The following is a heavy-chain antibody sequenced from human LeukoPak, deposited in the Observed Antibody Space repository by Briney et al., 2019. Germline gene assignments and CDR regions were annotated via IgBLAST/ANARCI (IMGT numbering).Heavy chain of an antibody. D-gene: IGHD3-10*01. CDR2: INPNSGGT. J-gene: IGHJ5*02. CDR3: ARVRVRENWFDP. V-gene: IGHV1-2*02. Sequence: ASVKVSCKASGYTFTGYYMHWVRQAPGQGLEWMGWINPNSGGTNYAQKFQGRVTMTRDTSISTAYMGLSRLRSDDTAVYYCARVRVRENWFDPWGQGTLVTVSS. CDR1: GYTFTGYY.